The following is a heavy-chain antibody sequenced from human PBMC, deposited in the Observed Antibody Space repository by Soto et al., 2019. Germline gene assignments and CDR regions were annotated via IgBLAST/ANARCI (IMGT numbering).Heavy chain of an antibody. CDR3: AKDRGIFGVIITYFFDY. J-gene: IGHJ4*02. D-gene: IGHD3-3*01. V-gene: IGHV3-23*01. Sequence: PGGSLRLSCAASGFTFSTYAMSWVRQAPGKGLEWVSTLSGSGDSTYYADSVKGRFTISRDNSKNTLYLQMSSLRAEDTAVYYCAKDRGIFGVIITYFFDYWGQGTLVTVSS. CDR1: GFTFSTYA. CDR2: LSGSGDST.